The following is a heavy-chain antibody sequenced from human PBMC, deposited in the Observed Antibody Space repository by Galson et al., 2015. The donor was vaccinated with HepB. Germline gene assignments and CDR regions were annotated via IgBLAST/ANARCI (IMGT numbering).Heavy chain of an antibody. Sequence: QSGAEVKKPGESLKISCKGSGYSFTSYWIGWVRQMPGKGLEWMGIIYPGDSDTRYSPSFQGQVTISADKSISTAYLQWSSLKASDTAMYYCASMAYCGGDCYWYFDLWGRGTLVTVSS. CDR1: GYSFTSYW. CDR3: ASMAYCGGDCYWYFDL. D-gene: IGHD2-21*02. V-gene: IGHV5-51*03. CDR2: IYPGDSDT. J-gene: IGHJ2*01.